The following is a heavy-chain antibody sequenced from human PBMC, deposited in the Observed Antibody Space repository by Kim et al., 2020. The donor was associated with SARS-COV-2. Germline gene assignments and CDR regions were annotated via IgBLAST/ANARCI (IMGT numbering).Heavy chain of an antibody. V-gene: IGHV3-48*01. CDR2: ITSSSSTI. J-gene: IGHJ6*04. D-gene: IGHD3-10*01. Sequence: GGSLRLSCAASGFTFSSCSMNWVRQAPGKGLEWVSYITSSSSTIYYADSVKGRFTISRDNSKNSLYLQMNSLRAEDTAVYYCEREGITSDRGPIKYYYYGMVVWGEGPTVTVSS. CDR1: GFTFSSCS. CDR3: EREGITSDRGPIKYYYYGMVV.